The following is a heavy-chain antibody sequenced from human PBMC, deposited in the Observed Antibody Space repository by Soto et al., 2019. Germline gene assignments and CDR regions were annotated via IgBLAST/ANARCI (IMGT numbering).Heavy chain of an antibody. D-gene: IGHD3-10*01. V-gene: IGHV4-31*03. CDR1: GGSISSGGYY. CDR2: IYYSGST. J-gene: IGHJ5*02. Sequence: QVQLQESGPGLVKPSQTLSLTCTVSGGSISSGGYYWSWIRQTPGKGREWNGYIYYSGSTYYNPSLMSRVTISVDTSKKQFPLKLSSVTAAETAVYYCARGEVAITMVRRVWFDPWGQGTLVTVSS. CDR3: ARGEVAITMVRRVWFDP.